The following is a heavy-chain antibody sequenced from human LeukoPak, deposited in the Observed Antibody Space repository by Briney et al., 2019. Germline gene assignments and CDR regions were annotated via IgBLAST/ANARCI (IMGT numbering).Heavy chain of an antibody. Sequence: GESLKISCKGSGYTFNNYWIGWVRQMPGKGLEWMGIIYPGDSDTRYRPSFQGQVTISVDKSISTAYLQWSSLKASDTAMYYCARQDGNSKYYFDYWGQGTLVTVSS. CDR2: IYPGDSDT. CDR1: GYTFNNYW. V-gene: IGHV5-51*01. CDR3: ARQDGNSKYYFDY. J-gene: IGHJ4*02. D-gene: IGHD1-1*01.